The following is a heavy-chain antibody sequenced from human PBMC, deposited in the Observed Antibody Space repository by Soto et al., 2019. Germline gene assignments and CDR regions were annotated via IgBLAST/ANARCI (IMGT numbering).Heavy chain of an antibody. V-gene: IGHV3-23*01. CDR1: GFTFSSYA. CDR2: ISGSGGST. Sequence: GGSLRLSCAASGFTFSSYAMSWVRQAPGKGLEWVSAISGSGGSTYYADSVKGRFTISRDNSKNTLYLQMNSLRAEDTAVYYCAKDLGLYDYVSVGMDVWGQGTTVTVSS. D-gene: IGHD3-16*01. CDR3: AKDLGLYDYVSVGMDV. J-gene: IGHJ6*02.